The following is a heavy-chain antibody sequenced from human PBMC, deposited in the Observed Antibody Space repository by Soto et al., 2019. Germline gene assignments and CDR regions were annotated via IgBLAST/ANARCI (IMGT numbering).Heavy chain of an antibody. J-gene: IGHJ4*02. D-gene: IGHD2-2*01. CDR1: GFTFSSYA. V-gene: IGHV3-23*01. Sequence: PGGSLRLSCAASGFTFSSYAMNWVRQAPGKXLEWVSTMSGSGGYTYYADSVKGRFTISRDNSNSTLYLQMNSLKAEDTALYYCAKALGYCRDTSCFAFDFWGQGALVTVSS. CDR2: MSGSGGYT. CDR3: AKALGYCRDTSCFAFDF.